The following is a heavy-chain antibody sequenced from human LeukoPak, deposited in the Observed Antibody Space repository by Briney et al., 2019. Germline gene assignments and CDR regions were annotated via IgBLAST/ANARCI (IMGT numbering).Heavy chain of an antibody. Sequence: GGSLRLSCAASGFTFSDYYMSWIRQAPGKGLEWVSYISSSGSTIYYADSVKGRFTISRDNAKNSLYLQMNSLRAEDTALYYCASHSIAVADDYYYYYMDVWGKGTTVTVSS. D-gene: IGHD6-19*01. CDR3: ASHSIAVADDYYYYYMDV. J-gene: IGHJ6*03. CDR2: ISSSGSTI. V-gene: IGHV3-11*01. CDR1: GFTFSDYY.